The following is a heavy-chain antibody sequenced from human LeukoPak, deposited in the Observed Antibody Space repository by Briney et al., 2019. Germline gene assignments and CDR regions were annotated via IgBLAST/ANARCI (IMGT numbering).Heavy chain of an antibody. CDR1: GFTFSSYG. J-gene: IGHJ6*02. D-gene: IGHD1-26*01. CDR2: ISGSGDSA. Sequence: GRSLRLSCAASGFTFSSYGMHWVRQAPGKGLEWVSAISGSGDSAYYADSVKGRFTISRDNSKNTLYLQMDGLGAENTAVYYCAKFSGSYYYYYAMDVWGQGTTVTVSS. CDR3: AKFSGSYYYYYAMDV. V-gene: IGHV3-23*01.